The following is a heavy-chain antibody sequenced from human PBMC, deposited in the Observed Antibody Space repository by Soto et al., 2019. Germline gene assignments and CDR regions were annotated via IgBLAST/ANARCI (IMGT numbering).Heavy chain of an antibody. CDR3: ARLEHNFGPHDY. CDR2: ISVHNGYT. V-gene: IGHV1-18*01. J-gene: IGHJ4*02. D-gene: IGHD1-1*01. Sequence: QVQLAQSGAAVKKPGAPVTVSCKASGYTFSSYGISWVRQAPGQGLEWVGWISVHNGYTKYATDLQGRVTMTTDTSTSTAYMELRSLRSDDSAVYYCARLEHNFGPHDYWGQGTLVTVTS. CDR1: GYTFSSYG.